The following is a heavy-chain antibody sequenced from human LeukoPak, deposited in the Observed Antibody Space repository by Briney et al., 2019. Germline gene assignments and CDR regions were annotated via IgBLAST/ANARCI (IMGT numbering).Heavy chain of an antibody. V-gene: IGHV3-64*01. CDR3: ARDREWLFGNFDY. CDR2: ISSNGGST. D-gene: IGHD6-19*01. CDR1: GFTFSSYA. Sequence: SGGSLRLSCAASGFTFSSYAMHWVRQAPGKGLEYVSAISSNGGSTYYANSVKGRFTISRDNSKNTLYLQMGSLRAEDMAVYYCARDREWLFGNFDYWGQGTLVTVSS. J-gene: IGHJ4*02.